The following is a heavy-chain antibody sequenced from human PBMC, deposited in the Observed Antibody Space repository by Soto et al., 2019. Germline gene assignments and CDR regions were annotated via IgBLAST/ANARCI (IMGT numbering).Heavy chain of an antibody. CDR2: IFDSGST. Sequence: QVQLQESGPGLVKPSETLSLTCTVSGGSISGGVHSWSWIRQPPGKGLEWIGHIFDSGSTYYNPSIKSRLTISVDTSQNQFALRLSSVTAADTAVYYCAREIMPLTNDWYFDLWGRGTLVTVSS. CDR1: GGSISGGVHS. D-gene: IGHD2-8*01. V-gene: IGHV4-30-4*01. CDR3: AREIMPLTNDWYFDL. J-gene: IGHJ2*01.